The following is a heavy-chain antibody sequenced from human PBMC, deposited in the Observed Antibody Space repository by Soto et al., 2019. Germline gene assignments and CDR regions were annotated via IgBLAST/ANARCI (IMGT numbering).Heavy chain of an antibody. CDR1: GDTFTSYY. J-gene: IGHJ4*02. D-gene: IGHD6-13*01. V-gene: IGHV1-46*01. Sequence: QVQLVQSGAEVKKPGASVKVSCKASGDTFTSYYMHWVRQAPGQGLEWMGIINPSGGSTSYAQKFQGRVTMTRDTSTSTVYMELSSLRSEDTAVYYCARSGQQLEEFDYCGQGTLVTVTS. CDR3: ARSGQQLEEFDY. CDR2: INPSGGST.